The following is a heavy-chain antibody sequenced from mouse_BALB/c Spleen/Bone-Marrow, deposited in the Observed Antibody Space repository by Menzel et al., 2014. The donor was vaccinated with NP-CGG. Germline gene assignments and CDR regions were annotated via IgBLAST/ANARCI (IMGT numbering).Heavy chain of an antibody. V-gene: IGHV14-3*02. CDR1: GFNIKDTY. CDR3: ARGGTTATWYFDV. CDR2: IDPANGNT. Sequence: EVKLMESGAELVKPGASVKLSCTASGFNIKDTYMHWVKQRPEQGLEWIGRIDPANGNTKYDPKFQGKATITADTSSNTAYLQLSSLTADDTAVYYCARGGTTATWYFDVWGAGTTVTVSS. D-gene: IGHD1-2*01. J-gene: IGHJ1*01.